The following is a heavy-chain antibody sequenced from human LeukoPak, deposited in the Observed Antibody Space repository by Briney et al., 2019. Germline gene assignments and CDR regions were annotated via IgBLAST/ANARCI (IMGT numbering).Heavy chain of an antibody. CDR3: ARLDSGYGKYYFDY. CDR1: GFTFSSYW. V-gene: IGHV4-59*08. CDR2: IYHRGST. Sequence: PGGSLRLSCAASGFTFSSYWMHWVRQAPGKGLEWIGYIYHRGSTNYNSSLKSRVSISVDTSKNQFYLKLTSVTAADTAVYYCARLDSGYGKYYFDYWGQGTLVTVSS. D-gene: IGHD5-12*01. J-gene: IGHJ4*02.